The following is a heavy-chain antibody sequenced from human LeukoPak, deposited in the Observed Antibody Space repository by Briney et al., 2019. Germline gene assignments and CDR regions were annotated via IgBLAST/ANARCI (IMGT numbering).Heavy chain of an antibody. CDR1: GFTFSNYW. V-gene: IGHV3-74*01. J-gene: IGHJ6*02. Sequence: GGSLRLSCAASGFTFSNYWMHWVRQAPGKGLVWVSRTNSDGSTTNYADSVKGRFTISRDNAKNTLFLQMNSLRAEDTAVYYCASLQNVPSYYYYYVMDVWGQGTTVTVSS. D-gene: IGHD2/OR15-2a*01. CDR3: ASLQNVPSYYYYYVMDV. CDR2: TNSDGSTT.